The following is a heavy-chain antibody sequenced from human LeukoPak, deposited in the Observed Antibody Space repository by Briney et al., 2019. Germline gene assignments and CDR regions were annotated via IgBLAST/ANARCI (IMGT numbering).Heavy chain of an antibody. CDR1: GFSFSAYS. D-gene: IGHD4/OR15-4a*01. CDR2: ISYDGSNK. Sequence: GGSLRLSCAAPGFSFSAYSMNWVRQAPGKGLEWVAVISYDGSNKYYADSVKGRFTISRDNSKNTLYLQMNSLRAEDTAVYYCAKDGPGAGSAYYYGMDVWGQGTTVTVSS. CDR3: AKDGPGAGSAYYYGMDV. V-gene: IGHV3-30*18. J-gene: IGHJ6*02.